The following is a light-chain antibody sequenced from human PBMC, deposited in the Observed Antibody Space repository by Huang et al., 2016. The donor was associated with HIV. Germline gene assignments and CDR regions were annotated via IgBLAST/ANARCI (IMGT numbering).Light chain of an antibody. CDR1: QRVGSK. J-gene: IGKJ5*01. CDR3: QQYNNWPPIT. V-gene: IGKV3-15*01. CDR2: GAS. Sequence: ETVMTQSPATLSVSPGERATLSCRASQRVGSKLAWYQQKPGQAPRLLSYGASARATGIAASFSGSGSGTEFTLTIASLQSEDSAVYYCQQYNNWPPITFGQGTRVEIK.